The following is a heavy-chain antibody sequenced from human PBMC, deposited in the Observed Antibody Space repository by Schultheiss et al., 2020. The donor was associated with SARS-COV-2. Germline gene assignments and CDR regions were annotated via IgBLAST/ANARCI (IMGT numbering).Heavy chain of an antibody. D-gene: IGHD6-13*01. CDR1: GGSFSGYY. V-gene: IGHV4-34*01. CDR2: INHSGST. J-gene: IGHJ4*02. Sequence: SQTLSLTCAVYGGSFSGYYWSWIRQPPGKGLEWIGEINHSGSTNYNPSLKSRVTISVDTSKNQFSLKLSSVTAADTAVYYCARGVGAAADYWGQGTLVTVSS. CDR3: ARGVGAAADY.